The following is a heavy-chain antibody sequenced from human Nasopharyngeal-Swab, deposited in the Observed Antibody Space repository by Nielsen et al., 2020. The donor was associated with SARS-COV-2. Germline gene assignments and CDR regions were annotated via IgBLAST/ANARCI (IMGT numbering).Heavy chain of an antibody. D-gene: IGHD3-10*01. CDR3: ARDSAEHYSSGSSRFDY. CDR2: IYHSGTT. J-gene: IGHJ4*02. Sequence: SETLSLTCTVSGGSINTHSHYWSWIRQPPGKGLEWIGYIYHSGTTYYKPSLKSRVTISVDTSKNQFSLRLSSVTAADSAVYYCARDSAEHYSSGSSRFDYWGQGTLVTVSS. CDR1: GGSINTHSHY. V-gene: IGHV4-30-4*01.